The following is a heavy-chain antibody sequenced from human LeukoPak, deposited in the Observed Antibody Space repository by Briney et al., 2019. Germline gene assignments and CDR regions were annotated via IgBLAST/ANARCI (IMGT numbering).Heavy chain of an antibody. CDR1: GFTFTNAW. Sequence: PGGSLRLSCEASGFTFTNAWMNWVRQAPGKGLEWVGRIKSKADGETIDYAAPVKGRFTFSRDDSKNMLYLQMNSLKGEDTAVYYCSTLTSRGLSDSWGQGTLVTVSS. J-gene: IGHJ4*02. V-gene: IGHV3-15*07. CDR2: IKSKADGETI. D-gene: IGHD1-20*01. CDR3: STLTSRGLSDS.